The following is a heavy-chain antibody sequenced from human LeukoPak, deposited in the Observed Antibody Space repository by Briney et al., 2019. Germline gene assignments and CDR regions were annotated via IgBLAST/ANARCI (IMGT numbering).Heavy chain of an antibody. CDR1: GGSFSGYY. Sequence: SSETLSLTCAVYGGSFSGYYCTWIRQPPGKGLEWIGEINHSGSTNYNPSLKSRVTVSVDTSRSQFSLKLTSVTAADTAVYYCATGGGNLLPYFDPKYYYYMDVWGKGTTVTVSS. CDR3: ATGGGNLLPYFDPKYYYYMDV. CDR2: INHSGST. D-gene: IGHD3-9*01. J-gene: IGHJ6*03. V-gene: IGHV4-34*01.